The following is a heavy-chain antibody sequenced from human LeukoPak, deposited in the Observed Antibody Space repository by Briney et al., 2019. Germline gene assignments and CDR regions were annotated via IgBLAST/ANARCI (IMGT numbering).Heavy chain of an antibody. Sequence: SETLSLTCTVSGGSISSSSYYWGWIRQPPWKGLEWIGSIYYSGSTYYNPSLKSRVTISVDTSKNQFSLKLSSVTAADTAVYYCARPGGSGYDAFDIWGQGTMVTVSS. J-gene: IGHJ3*02. CDR1: GGSISSSSYY. CDR3: ARPGGSGYDAFDI. D-gene: IGHD3-3*01. CDR2: IYYSGST. V-gene: IGHV4-39*01.